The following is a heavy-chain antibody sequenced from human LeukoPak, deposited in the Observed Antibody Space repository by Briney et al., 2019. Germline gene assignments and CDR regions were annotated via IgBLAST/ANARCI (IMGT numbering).Heavy chain of an antibody. Sequence: PGGSLRLSCAASGFTVSSNYMSWVRQAPGKGLEWVSVIYSGGSTYYADSVKGRFTISRDNSKNTLYLQMNSLRAEDTAVYYCASRYYGSGTGYYYYYGMDVWGQGTTVTVSS. J-gene: IGHJ6*02. CDR2: IYSGGST. CDR1: GFTVSSNY. CDR3: ASRYYGSGTGYYYYYGMDV. V-gene: IGHV3-66*01. D-gene: IGHD3-10*01.